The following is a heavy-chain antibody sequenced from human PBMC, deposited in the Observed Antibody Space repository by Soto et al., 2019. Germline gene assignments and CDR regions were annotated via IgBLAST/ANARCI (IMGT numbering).Heavy chain of an antibody. Sequence: QVQLVQYGAEVKKGVSSVKVSCKASVGTFSSYTISWVRQAPGKGLAWMGWIIPIVGIATYAQKFKGRVTHTADKCPSNAYLELSSMRYEDKAVYYCPSQPSGRGEIWGQGTMVTVSS. CDR3: PSQPSGRGEI. CDR1: VGTFSSYT. J-gene: IGHJ3*02. CDR2: IIPIVGIA. V-gene: IGHV1-69*02. D-gene: IGHD3-10*01.